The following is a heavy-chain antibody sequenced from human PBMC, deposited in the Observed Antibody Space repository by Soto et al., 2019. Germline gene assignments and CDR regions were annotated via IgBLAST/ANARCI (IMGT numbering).Heavy chain of an antibody. CDR1: GFTFSSYA. J-gene: IGHJ4*02. V-gene: IGHV3-23*01. D-gene: IGHD4-4*01. CDR2: ISGSGGST. CDR3: AKDHVYSNSFDY. Sequence: GGSLRLSCAVSGFTFSSYAMSWVRQAPGKGLEWVSAISGSGGSTYYADSVKGRFTISRDNSKNTLYLQMNSLRAEDTAVYYCAKDHVYSNSFDYWGQGTLVTVSS.